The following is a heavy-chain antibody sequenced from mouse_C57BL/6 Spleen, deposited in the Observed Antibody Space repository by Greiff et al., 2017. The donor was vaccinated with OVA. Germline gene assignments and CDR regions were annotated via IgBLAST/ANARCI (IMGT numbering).Heavy chain of an antibody. CDR3: ARSKLTFYAMDY. J-gene: IGHJ4*01. Sequence: EVQLVESGPELVKPGASVKIPCKASGYTFTDYNMDWVKQSHGKSLEWIGDINPNNGGTIYNQKFKGKATLTVDKSSSTAYMELRSLTSEDTAVYYCARSKLTFYAMDYWGQGTSVTVSS. V-gene: IGHV1-18*01. CDR1: GYTFTDYN. CDR2: INPNNGGT.